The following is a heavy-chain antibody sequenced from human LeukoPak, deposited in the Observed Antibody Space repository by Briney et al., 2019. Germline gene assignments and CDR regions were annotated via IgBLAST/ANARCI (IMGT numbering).Heavy chain of an antibody. CDR2: INTSGST. J-gene: IGHJ4*02. CDR1: GGPISNYY. Sequence: SETLSLTCIVSGGPISNYYWSWIRQPAAKGLEWMVRINTSGSTNRNPSLTSRVTLSVDTSNNQFSLKLTSVIAAVTAVYCCAREIAASGGNSRALDYWGQGTLVTVSS. D-gene: IGHD4-23*01. V-gene: IGHV4-4*07. CDR3: AREIAASGGNSRALDY.